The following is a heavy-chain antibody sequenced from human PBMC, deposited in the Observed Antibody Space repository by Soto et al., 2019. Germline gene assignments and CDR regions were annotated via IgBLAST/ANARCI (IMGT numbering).Heavy chain of an antibody. V-gene: IGHV1-2*04. Sequence: QVQLVQSGAEVKKPGASVKVSCKASGYTFTGYYMHWVRQAPGRGLEWMGWINPNSGGTNYAQKFQGWVTITMDSAFSTAYMELRRLRSDDTAVYHCARDRGGLDFCSGHRPFHFDFWGQGTLVTVSS. CDR1: GYTFTGYY. CDR2: INPNSGGT. CDR3: ARDRGGLDFCSGHRPFHFDF. J-gene: IGHJ4*02. D-gene: IGHD3-3*01.